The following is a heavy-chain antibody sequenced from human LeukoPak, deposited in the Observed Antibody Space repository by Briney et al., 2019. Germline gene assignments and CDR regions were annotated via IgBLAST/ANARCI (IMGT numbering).Heavy chain of an antibody. CDR2: ISSSSSYI. J-gene: IGHJ4*02. V-gene: IGHV3-21*01. D-gene: IGHD3-9*01. CDR3: ARADYDILTGPLFFDY. Sequence: GGSLRLSCAASGFTFSSYSMNWVRQAPGKGLEWVSSISSSSSYIYYADSVKGRFTISRDNAKNSLYLQMNSLRAEDTAVYYCARADYDILTGPLFFDYWGQGTLVTASS. CDR1: GFTFSSYS.